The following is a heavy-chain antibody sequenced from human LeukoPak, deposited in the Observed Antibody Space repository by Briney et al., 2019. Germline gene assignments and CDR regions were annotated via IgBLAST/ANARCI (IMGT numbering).Heavy chain of an antibody. D-gene: IGHD1-26*01. Sequence: SETLSLTCAVSGGSISSSNWWSWVRQSPGKGLEWIGEIYHSGSTNYNPSLKSRVTTSVDKSKNQFSLKLSSVTAADTAVYYCARVSSGATTVDYWGQGTLVTVSS. V-gene: IGHV4-4*02. CDR1: GGSISSSNW. CDR3: ARVSSGATTVDY. J-gene: IGHJ4*02. CDR2: IYHSGST.